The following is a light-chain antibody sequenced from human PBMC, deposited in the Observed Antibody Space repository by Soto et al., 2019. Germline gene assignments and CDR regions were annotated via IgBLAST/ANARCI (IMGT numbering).Light chain of an antibody. CDR2: DVS. Sequence: QSVLTQPASVSGSPGQSITISCTGTSSDVGGYNFVSWYQHHPGKAPKLIIYDVSNRPSGVSNRFSGSKSDNTASLTISGLQAEDEADYYCSSYTSTVTPGVVFGGGTKLTVL. CDR3: SSYTSTVTPGVV. J-gene: IGLJ2*01. CDR1: SSDVGGYNF. V-gene: IGLV2-14*03.